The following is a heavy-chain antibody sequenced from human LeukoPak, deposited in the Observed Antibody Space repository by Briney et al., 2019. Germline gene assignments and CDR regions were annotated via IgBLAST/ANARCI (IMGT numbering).Heavy chain of an antibody. CDR2: ISYDGSNK. V-gene: IGHV3-30-3*01. CDR3: AKEGVVVPAAILGYTVDGPWRYFDL. D-gene: IGHD2-2*02. Sequence: GGSLRLSCAASGFTFSSYAMHWVRQAPGKGLEWVAVISYDGSNKYYADSVKGRFTISRDNSKNTLYLQMNSLRAEDTAVYYCAKEGVVVPAAILGYTVDGPWRYFDLWGRGTLVTVSS. CDR1: GFTFSSYA. J-gene: IGHJ2*01.